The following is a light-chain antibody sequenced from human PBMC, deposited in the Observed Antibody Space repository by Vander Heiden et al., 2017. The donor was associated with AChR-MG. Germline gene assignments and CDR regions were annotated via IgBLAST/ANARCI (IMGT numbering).Light chain of an antibody. V-gene: IGKV3-20*01. CDR1: ETVGRNY. Sequence: PGTLSLSPGERATLSCMASETVGRNYLAWYQQRPGQAPRLLIYGASYRATGIPDRFSGSGSGTEFSLSITRLEPEDFAVYYCQQYAYAPLTFGGGTKVEI. CDR2: GAS. CDR3: QQYAYAPLT. J-gene: IGKJ4*01.